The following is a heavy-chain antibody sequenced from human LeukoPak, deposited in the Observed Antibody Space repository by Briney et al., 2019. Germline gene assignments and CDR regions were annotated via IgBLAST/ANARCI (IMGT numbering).Heavy chain of an antibody. D-gene: IGHD3-22*01. J-gene: IGHJ4*02. CDR1: GFTFSRYA. CDR2: IKSKTDGGTT. V-gene: IGHV3-15*01. CDR3: TTDYYYYDSSGYRSGLFDY. Sequence: GGSLRLSCAASGFTFSRYAMNWVRQAPGKGLEWVGRIKSKTDGGTTDYAAPVKGRFTISRDDSKNTLYLQMNSLKTEDTAVYYCTTDYYYYDSSGYRSGLFDYWGQGTLVTVSS.